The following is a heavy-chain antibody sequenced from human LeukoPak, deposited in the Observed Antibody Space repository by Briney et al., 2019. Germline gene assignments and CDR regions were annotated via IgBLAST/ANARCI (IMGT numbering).Heavy chain of an antibody. Sequence: GGSLRLSCAASGFTFSSYAMHWVRQAPGKGLEWVASISYDGSNKYYADSVKGRFTISRDNSKNTLYLQMNSLRAEDTAVYYCASSYYYGSGSYYIPGAFDIWGQGTMVTVSS. CDR1: GFTFSSYA. V-gene: IGHV3-30-3*01. CDR3: ASSYYYGSGSYYIPGAFDI. J-gene: IGHJ3*02. D-gene: IGHD3-10*01. CDR2: ISYDGSNK.